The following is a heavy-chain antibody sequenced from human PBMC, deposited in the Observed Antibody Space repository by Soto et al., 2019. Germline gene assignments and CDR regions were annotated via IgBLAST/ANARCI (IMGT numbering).Heavy chain of an antibody. CDR3: AKGTPFLNYFDY. CDR2: ISGSGGST. CDR1: GFTFGGYP. D-gene: IGHD3-3*02. J-gene: IGHJ4*02. Sequence: PGGSLKLSCEASGFTFGGYPMSWVRRAPGKGLEWVSAISGSGGSTYYADSVKGRFTISRDNSKNTLYLQMNSLRAEDTAVYYCAKGTPFLNYFDYWGQGTLVTVSS. V-gene: IGHV3-23*01.